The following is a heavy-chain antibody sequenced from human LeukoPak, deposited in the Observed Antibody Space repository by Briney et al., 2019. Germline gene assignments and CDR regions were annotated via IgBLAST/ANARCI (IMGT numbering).Heavy chain of an antibody. CDR2: IYHGGSI. Sequence: SETLSLTCTVSGYSISSGYYWGWIRQPPGKGLEWIGNIYHGGSIYYNPSLKSRVTISVDTSKNQFSLKLRSVTAADTAVYYCARRADVRGAAGTKIDYWGQGTLVTVSS. CDR1: GYSISSGYY. D-gene: IGHD6-13*01. J-gene: IGHJ4*02. CDR3: ARRADVRGAAGTKIDY. V-gene: IGHV4-38-2*02.